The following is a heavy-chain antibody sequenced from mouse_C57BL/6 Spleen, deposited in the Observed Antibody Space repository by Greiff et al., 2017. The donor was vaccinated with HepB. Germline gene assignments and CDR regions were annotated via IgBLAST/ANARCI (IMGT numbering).Heavy chain of an antibody. Sequence: VQLQQPGAELVKPGASVQLSCKASGYTFTSYWMHWVKQRPGQGLEWIGMIHPNSGSTNYNEKCKSKATLTVDKSSSTAYMQLSSLTSEDSAVYYCARRIDYYGSLYAMDYWGQGTSVTVSS. CDR1: GYTFTSYW. V-gene: IGHV1-64*01. J-gene: IGHJ4*01. D-gene: IGHD1-1*01. CDR3: ARRIDYYGSLYAMDY. CDR2: IHPNSGST.